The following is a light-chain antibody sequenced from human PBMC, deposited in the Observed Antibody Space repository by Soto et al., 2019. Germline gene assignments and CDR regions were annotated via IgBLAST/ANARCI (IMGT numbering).Light chain of an antibody. CDR3: TSYTSSGTVL. J-gene: IGLJ2*01. V-gene: IGLV2-14*01. CDR2: EVS. Sequence: QSVLTQPASVSGSPGQSITISCTGTSSDVGGYNYVSWYQHHPGKAPKLMIYEVSNRPSGVSNRFSGSKSGNTASLTISGLQAEDETDYYCTSYTSSGTVLFGGGTKLTVL. CDR1: SSDVGGYNY.